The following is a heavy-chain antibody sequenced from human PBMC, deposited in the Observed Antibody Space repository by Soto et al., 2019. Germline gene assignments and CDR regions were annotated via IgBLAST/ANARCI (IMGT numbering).Heavy chain of an antibody. CDR2: ISSSSSTI. CDR3: SRTEYSSSSYGMDV. D-gene: IGHD6-6*01. V-gene: IGHV3-48*02. CDR1: GFTFSSYS. Sequence: EVQLVESGGGLVQPGGSLRLSCAASGFTFSSYSMNWVRQAPGKGLEWVSYISSSSSTIYYADSVKGRFTISRDNAKNSLYLQMNSMREEDTAVYYCSRTEYSSSSYGMDVWGQGTTVTVS. J-gene: IGHJ6*02.